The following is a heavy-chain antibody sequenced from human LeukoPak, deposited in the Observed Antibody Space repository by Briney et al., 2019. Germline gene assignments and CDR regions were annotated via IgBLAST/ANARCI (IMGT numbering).Heavy chain of an antibody. CDR2: ISGSGGST. Sequence: HPGGSLRLSCAASGFTFSSYAMSWVRQAPGKGLEWVSAISGSGGSTYYADSVKGRFTISRDNSKNTLYLQMNSLRAEDTAVYYCAKDWFGENYYYYGMDVWGQGTTVTVSS. J-gene: IGHJ6*02. V-gene: IGHV3-23*01. D-gene: IGHD3-10*01. CDR1: GFTFSSYA. CDR3: AKDWFGENYYYYGMDV.